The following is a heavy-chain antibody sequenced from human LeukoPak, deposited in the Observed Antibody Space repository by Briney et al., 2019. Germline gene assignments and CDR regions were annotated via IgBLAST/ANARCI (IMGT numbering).Heavy chain of an antibody. CDR3: ARGLHYYDSSGTNFDY. D-gene: IGHD3-22*01. Sequence: PSETLSLTCAVYGGSFSGYYWSWIRQPPGKGLEWIGEINHSGSTNYNPSLKSRVTISVDTSKNQFSLKLSSVTAADTAVYYCARGLHYYDSSGTNFDYWGQGTLVTVSS. J-gene: IGHJ4*02. CDR1: GGSFSGYY. V-gene: IGHV4-34*01. CDR2: INHSGST.